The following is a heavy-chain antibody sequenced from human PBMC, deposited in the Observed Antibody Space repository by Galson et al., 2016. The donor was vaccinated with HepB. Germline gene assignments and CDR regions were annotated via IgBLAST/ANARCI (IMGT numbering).Heavy chain of an antibody. D-gene: IGHD3-3*01. Sequence: SLRLSCAASGFSFRDYDMSWVRLAPGKGLEWVSAISARSTNTYYADSVKGRFTISRDSSKNTLYLQMNSLKIEDTAVYYCNTRLFEVKVRRFDFWGQGTLVTVSS. J-gene: IGHJ4*02. V-gene: IGHV3-23*01. CDR2: ISARSTNT. CDR3: NTRLFEVKVRRFDF. CDR1: GFSFRDYD.